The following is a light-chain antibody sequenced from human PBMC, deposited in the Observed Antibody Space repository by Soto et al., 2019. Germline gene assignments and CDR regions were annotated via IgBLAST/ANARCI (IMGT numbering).Light chain of an antibody. V-gene: IGKV1-33*01. J-gene: IGKJ2*01. Sequence: DIQMTQSPSSLSASVGDRVTITCQANQDISKYLNWYQQKPGKAPKLLISDASNLKTGVPSKFSGSGSGTDFTSAISGLQAEDIATYLFQQYVDLPYTFGQGTKLEIK. CDR2: DAS. CDR3: QQYVDLPYT. CDR1: QDISKY.